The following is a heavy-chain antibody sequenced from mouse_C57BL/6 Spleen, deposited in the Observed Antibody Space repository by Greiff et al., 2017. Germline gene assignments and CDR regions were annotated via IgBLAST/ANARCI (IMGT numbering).Heavy chain of an antibody. CDR3: ARRDGYYPYYAMDY. CDR1: GYTFTSYW. V-gene: IGHV1-55*01. Sequence: QVHVKQPGAELVKPGASVKMSCKASGYTFTSYWITWVKQRPGQGLEWIGDIYPGSGSTNYNEKFKSKATLTVDTSSSTAYMQLSSLTSEDSAVYYCARRDGYYPYYAMDYWGQGTSVTVSS. D-gene: IGHD2-3*01. CDR2: IYPGSGST. J-gene: IGHJ4*01.